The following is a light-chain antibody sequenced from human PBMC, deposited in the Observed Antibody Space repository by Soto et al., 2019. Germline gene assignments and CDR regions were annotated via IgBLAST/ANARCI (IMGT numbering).Light chain of an antibody. CDR2: GAF. CDR1: QSLSSRH. CDR3: QVYS. J-gene: IGKJ2*03. Sequence: VLTQSPGTLSLSPGERGTLSCRASQSLSSRHLAWYQQKPGQAPRLLSYGAFSRAAGIPDRFSGSGSGTDFTLTISRLEPEDFAVYYCQVYSFGQGTRLELK. V-gene: IGKV3-20*01.